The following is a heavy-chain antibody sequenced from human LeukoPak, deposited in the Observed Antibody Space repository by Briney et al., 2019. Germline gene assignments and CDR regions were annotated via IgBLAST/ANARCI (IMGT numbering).Heavy chain of an antibody. D-gene: IGHD1-1*01. V-gene: IGHV1-18*01. CDR3: ARDPFSGFNCGHDY. CDR2: ISAYNGNT. J-gene: IGHJ4*02. CDR1: GYTFTSYG. Sequence: GASVKASCKASGYTFTSYGISWVRQAPGQGLEWMGWISAYNGNTNYAQKLQGRVTMTTDTSTSTAYMELRSLRSDDTAVYYCARDPFSGFNCGHDYWGQGTLVTVSS.